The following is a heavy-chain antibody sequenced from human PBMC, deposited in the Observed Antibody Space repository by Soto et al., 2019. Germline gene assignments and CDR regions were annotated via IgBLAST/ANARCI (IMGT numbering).Heavy chain of an antibody. Sequence: EMQLVESGGGLVQPGRSLRLSCEGSGFSCEEYAMHWVRQSPGKGLEWVAEITWNSGTIAYADTVKGRFTITRDNSKNSLHQQMNNLRPEDTALYYCAKDRRPIAVAGAIDTWGQGTMVVVSS. D-gene: IGHD6-19*01. CDR2: ITWNSGTI. CDR1: GFSCEEYA. CDR3: AKDRRPIAVAGAIDT. J-gene: IGHJ3*02. V-gene: IGHV3-9*01.